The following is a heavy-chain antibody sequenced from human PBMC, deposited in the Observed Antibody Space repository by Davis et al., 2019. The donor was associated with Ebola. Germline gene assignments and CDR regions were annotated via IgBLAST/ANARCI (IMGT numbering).Heavy chain of an antibody. V-gene: IGHV3-48*01. CDR3: AKDLTVVVPAAIGGMDV. J-gene: IGHJ6*02. Sequence: GESLKTSCAASGFTFSSYSMNWVRQAPGKGLEWVSYISSSSSTIYYADSVKGRFTISRDNAKNSLYLQMNSLRAEDTAVYYCAKDLTVVVPAAIGGMDVWGQGTTVTVSS. D-gene: IGHD2-2*01. CDR1: GFTFSSYS. CDR2: ISSSSSTI.